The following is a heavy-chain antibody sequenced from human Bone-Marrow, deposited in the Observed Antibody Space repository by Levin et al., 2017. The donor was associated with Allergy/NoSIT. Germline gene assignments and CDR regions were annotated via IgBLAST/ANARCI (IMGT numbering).Heavy chain of an antibody. V-gene: IGHV3-74*01. D-gene: IGHD1-26*01. CDR2: INSDGSST. Sequence: GGSLRLSCAASGFTFSSYWMHWVRQAPGKGLVWVSRINSDGSSTSYADSVKGRFTISRDNAKHTLYLQMNSLRAEDTAVYYGARGGPRGSNPDNTFDYWGQGTLVTVSS. J-gene: IGHJ4*02. CDR1: GFTFSSYW. CDR3: ARGGPRGSNPDNTFDY.